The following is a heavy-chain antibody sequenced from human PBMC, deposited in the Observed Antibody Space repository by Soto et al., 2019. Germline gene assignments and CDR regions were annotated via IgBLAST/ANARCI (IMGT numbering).Heavy chain of an antibody. D-gene: IGHD6-13*01. V-gene: IGHV3-15*07. Sequence: DVQLVESGGGLVKPGGSLRLSCAASGFIFSDAWMNWVRQAPGKGLEWVGRIRSEADGGTTDYAAPVEGRFTISRDDSNNTLYLQMNSLKIEDTAVYYCTDTSVSGNSSWDYWGQGTLVTVSS. CDR3: TDTSVSGNSSWDY. J-gene: IGHJ4*02. CDR2: IRSEADGGTT. CDR1: GFIFSDAW.